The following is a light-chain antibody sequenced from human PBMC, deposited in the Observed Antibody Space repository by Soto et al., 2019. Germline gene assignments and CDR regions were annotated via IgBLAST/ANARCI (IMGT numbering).Light chain of an antibody. V-gene: IGLV2-14*01. J-gene: IGLJ2*01. CDR2: DVS. CDR3: SSYTSSSTLGAV. Sequence: QSALTQPASVSGSPGQSITISCTGTSSGVGGYNYVSWYQQHPGKAPKLMIYDVSNRPSGVSNRFSGSKSGNTASLTISGLQAEDEADYYCSSYTSSSTLGAVFGGGTQLTVL. CDR1: SSGVGGYNY.